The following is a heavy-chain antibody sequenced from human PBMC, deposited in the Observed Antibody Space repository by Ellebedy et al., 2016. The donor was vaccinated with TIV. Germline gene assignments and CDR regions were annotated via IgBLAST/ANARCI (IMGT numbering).Heavy chain of an antibody. Sequence: GGSLRLXXAASGFIFSDYYMSWIRQAPGKGLEWVSYISSSGSTIYYADSVKGRFTISRDNAKNSLYLQMNSLRAEDTAVYYCARGRGGWFGELGGEDYWGQGTLVTVSS. D-gene: IGHD3-10*01. CDR1: GFIFSDYY. J-gene: IGHJ4*02. V-gene: IGHV3-11*04. CDR3: ARGRGGWFGELGGEDY. CDR2: ISSSGSTI.